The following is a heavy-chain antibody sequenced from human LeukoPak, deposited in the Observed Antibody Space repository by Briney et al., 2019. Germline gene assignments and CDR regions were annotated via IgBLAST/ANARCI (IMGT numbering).Heavy chain of an antibody. V-gene: IGHV3-49*03. J-gene: IGHJ5*02. D-gene: IGHD5/OR15-5a*01. CDR3: TRDLTRGVHDWWFDP. CDR1: GFTFGDYA. CDR2: IRSKAYGGTT. Sequence: PGGSLRLSCTASGFTFGDYAMSWFRQAPGKGLEWVGFIRSKAYGGTTEYAASVKGRFTISRDDSKSIAYLQMNSLKTEDTAVYYCTRDLTRGVHDWWFDPWGQGTLVTVSS.